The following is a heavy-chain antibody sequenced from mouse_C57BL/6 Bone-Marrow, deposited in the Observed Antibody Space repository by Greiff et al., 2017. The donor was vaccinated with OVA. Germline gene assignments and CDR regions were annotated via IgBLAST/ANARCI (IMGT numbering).Heavy chain of an antibody. J-gene: IGHJ3*01. V-gene: IGHV1-26*01. CDR1: GYTFTDYY. CDR3: AREDYGSSYGWFAY. Sequence: EVQLKESGPELVKPGASVKISCKASGYTFTDYYMNWVKQSHGKSLEWIGDINPNNGGTSYNQKFKGKATLTVDKSSSTAYMELRSLTSEDSAVDYCAREDYGSSYGWFAYWGQGTLVTVSA. CDR2: INPNNGGT. D-gene: IGHD1-1*01.